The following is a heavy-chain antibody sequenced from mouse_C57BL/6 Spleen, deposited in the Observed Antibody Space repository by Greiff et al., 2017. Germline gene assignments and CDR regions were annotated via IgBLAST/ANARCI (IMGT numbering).Heavy chain of an antibody. J-gene: IGHJ3*01. V-gene: IGHV1-15*01. CDR2: IDPETGGT. CDR1: GYTFTDYE. CDR3: TRYVSDGAWFAY. Sequence: QVQLQQSGAELVRPGASVTLSCKASGYTFTDYEMHWVKQTPVHGLEWIGAIDPETGGTAYNQKFKGKAILTADKSSSTAYMELRSLTSEDSAVYYCTRYVSDGAWFAYWGQGTLVTVSA.